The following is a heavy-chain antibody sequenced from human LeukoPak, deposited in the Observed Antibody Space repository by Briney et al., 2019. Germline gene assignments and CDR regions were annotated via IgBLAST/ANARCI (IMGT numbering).Heavy chain of an antibody. CDR2: VYYSGST. CDR3: ARTSYSSMGAFDI. CDR1: GGSITTGGYY. D-gene: IGHD6-13*01. Sequence: SQTLSLTCTVSGGSITTGGYYWNWIRQHPGKGLEWIGYVYYSGSTYYNPSLKSRLTISVDTSKSQFSLRLSSVTAEDTAVYYCARTSYSSMGAFDIWGQGTMVTVSS. V-gene: IGHV4-31*03. J-gene: IGHJ3*02.